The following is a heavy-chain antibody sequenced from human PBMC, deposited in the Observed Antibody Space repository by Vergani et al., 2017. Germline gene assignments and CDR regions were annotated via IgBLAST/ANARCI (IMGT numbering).Heavy chain of an antibody. V-gene: IGHV4-39*01. CDR1: GGPITSSSYY. J-gene: IGHJ4*01. Sequence: QLHLQESGPGLVKPSETLSLTCTVSGGPITSSSYYWGWIRQPPGKGLGWIGNIYHSGGAYNNPSLKGRVTISVDTSKNHFSLEVTSVTAADAEIYFCARTESFILRCFRWALWGQGTLVTVSS. D-gene: IGHD3-9*01. CDR2: IYHSGGA. CDR3: ARTESFILRCFRWAL.